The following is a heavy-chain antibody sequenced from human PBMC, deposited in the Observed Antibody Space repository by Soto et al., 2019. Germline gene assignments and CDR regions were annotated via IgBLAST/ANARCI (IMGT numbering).Heavy chain of an antibody. CDR3: ARQLGSPSAGDFDY. CDR2: ISSSTNTI. J-gene: IGHJ4*02. Sequence: DVQLVESGGGLVQPGGSLRLSCAASNFTFSRYSMNWFRQAPGKGLEWVSYISSSTNTIYYADSVKGRFTIPRDNAKSSLYLQMKSLRDEDTAVYYCARQLGSPSAGDFDYWGQGTLVTVSS. CDR1: NFTFSRYS. D-gene: IGHD3-3*02. V-gene: IGHV3-48*02.